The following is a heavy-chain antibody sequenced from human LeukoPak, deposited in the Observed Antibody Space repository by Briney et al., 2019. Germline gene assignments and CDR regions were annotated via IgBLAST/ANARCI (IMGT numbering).Heavy chain of an antibody. CDR1: GFTFSSYE. CDR2: IYSSGST. Sequence: GSLRLSCAASGFTFSSYEMNWVRQPPGKGLEWIGSIYSSGSTYYNASLQSRVTISIHTSKTQICLRLNSVTAADTAMYCCAKSGGYGLIDYWGQGTLVTVSS. J-gene: IGHJ4*02. CDR3: AKSGGYGLIDY. V-gene: IGHV4-59*04. D-gene: IGHD1-26*01.